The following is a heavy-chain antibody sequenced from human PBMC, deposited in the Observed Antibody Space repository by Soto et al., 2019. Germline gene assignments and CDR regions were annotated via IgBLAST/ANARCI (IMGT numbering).Heavy chain of an antibody. J-gene: IGHJ2*01. D-gene: IGHD2-2*01. CDR2: IYYSGRT. CDR3: ERRGSCGSFNI. CDR1: GGSISSDLYS. Sequence: QLQLQESGPGLVRPSETLSLTCTVSGGSISSDLYSWGWIRQPPGNGLEWIGGIYYSGRTYSNPSLKRRVPISGETSENHSSLKLTSVTAADTAVYYCERRGSCGSFNICSRVSLVSVSS. V-gene: IGHV4-39*01.